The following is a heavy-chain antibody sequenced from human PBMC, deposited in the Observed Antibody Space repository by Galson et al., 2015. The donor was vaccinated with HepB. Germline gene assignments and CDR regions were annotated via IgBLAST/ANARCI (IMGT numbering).Heavy chain of an antibody. Sequence: PALVKPTQTLTLTCTFSGFSLTTSGAGVGWIRQPPGKALEWLAVIFWDNDKLYSPSLKSRLTITRDTSKHQVVLAMANVDPVDTATYYCAHTALLWFGEFSSYGMDVWGQGTTVTVSS. J-gene: IGHJ6*02. CDR3: AHTALLWFGEFSSYGMDV. V-gene: IGHV2-5*02. CDR1: GFSLTTSGAG. D-gene: IGHD3-10*01. CDR2: IFWDNDK.